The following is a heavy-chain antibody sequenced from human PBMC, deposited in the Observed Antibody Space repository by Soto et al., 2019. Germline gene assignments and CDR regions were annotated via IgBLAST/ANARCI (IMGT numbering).Heavy chain of an antibody. J-gene: IGHJ2*01. CDR3: AQEASVPSFGEFWFFDL. Sequence: EVQLLESGGGLVQPGGSLRLSCDGSGFTFPNYGMTWVRQAPGQGLEWVSSGSGDGFTAYYADSVKGRFTISRDNSKKTVYVQMNSLRAEETAVYYCAQEASVPSFGEFWFFDLWGRGTPVTVSS. CDR1: GFTFPNYG. CDR2: GSGDGFTA. V-gene: IGHV3-23*01. D-gene: IGHD3-10*01.